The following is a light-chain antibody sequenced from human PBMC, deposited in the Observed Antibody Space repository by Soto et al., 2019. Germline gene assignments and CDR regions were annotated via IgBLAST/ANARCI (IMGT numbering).Light chain of an antibody. CDR2: DVT. CDR1: SSDVGGYKY. Sequence: QSVLTQPRSVSGSSGHSVTISCTGTSSDVGGYKYVSWYQHHPDKAPKVIIYDVTKRPSGVPDRFSGSKSGNTASLTISGLQAEDEADYYCCSYAGNSYVFGTGTKVTVL. CDR3: CSYAGNSYV. V-gene: IGLV2-11*01. J-gene: IGLJ1*01.